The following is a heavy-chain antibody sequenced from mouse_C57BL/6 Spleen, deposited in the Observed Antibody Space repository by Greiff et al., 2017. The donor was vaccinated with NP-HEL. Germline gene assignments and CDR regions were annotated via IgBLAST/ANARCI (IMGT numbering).Heavy chain of an antibody. CDR1: GYTFTSYW. CDR3: ARYTSLYYGSSYDAMDY. CDR2: INPSSGYT. V-gene: IGHV1-7*01. D-gene: IGHD1-1*01. Sequence: VQLQQSGAELAKPGASVKLSCKASGYTFTSYWMHWVKQRPGQGLEWIGYINPSSGYTKYNQKFKDKATLTADKSSSTAYMQLSSLTYEDSAVYYCARYTSLYYGSSYDAMDYWGQGTSVTVSS. J-gene: IGHJ4*01.